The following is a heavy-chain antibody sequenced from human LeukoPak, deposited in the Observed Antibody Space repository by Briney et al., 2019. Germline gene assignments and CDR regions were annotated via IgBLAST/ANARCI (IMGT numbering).Heavy chain of an antibody. CDR2: ISSSSSYI. J-gene: IGHJ4*02. Sequence: GGSLRLSCAASGFTFSSYSMNWVRQASGKGLEWVSSISSSSSYIYYADSVKGRFTISRDSAKNSLYLQMNSLRAEDTAVYYCAAQGWELFDYWGQGTLVTVSS. CDR3: AAQGWELFDY. CDR1: GFTFSSYS. V-gene: IGHV3-21*01. D-gene: IGHD1-26*01.